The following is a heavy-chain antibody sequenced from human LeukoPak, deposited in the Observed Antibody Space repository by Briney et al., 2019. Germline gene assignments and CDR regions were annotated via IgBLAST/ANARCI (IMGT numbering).Heavy chain of an antibody. CDR3: ARGTPRYSPWGPFFDY. CDR2: IYYSGST. V-gene: IGHV4-59*01. Sequence: MSSETLSLTCTVSGGSISSYYWSWIRQPPGKGLEWIGYIYYSGSTNYNPSLKSRVTISVDTSKNQFSLKLSSVTAADTAVYYCARGTPRYSPWGPFFDYWGQGTTVTVSS. J-gene: IGHJ4*03. D-gene: IGHD3-9*01. CDR1: GGSISSYY.